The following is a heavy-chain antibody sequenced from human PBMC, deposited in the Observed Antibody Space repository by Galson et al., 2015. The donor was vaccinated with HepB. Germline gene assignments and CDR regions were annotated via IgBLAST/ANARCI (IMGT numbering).Heavy chain of an antibody. CDR3: ARHRDYSGSYMGPFDI. CDR1: GGTFSSYA. V-gene: IGHV1-69*13. J-gene: IGHJ3*02. Sequence: SVKVSCKTSGGTFSSYAISWVRQAPGQGLEWMGGIIPIFGTTNYAQKFQGRVTITADESTSSAYMELSSLRSEDTAVYYCARHRDYSGSYMGPFDIWGQGTMVTVSS. CDR2: IIPIFGTT. D-gene: IGHD1-26*01.